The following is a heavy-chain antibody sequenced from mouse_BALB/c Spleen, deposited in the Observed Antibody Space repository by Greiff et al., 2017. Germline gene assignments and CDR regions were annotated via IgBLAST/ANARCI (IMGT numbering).Heavy chain of an antibody. CDR2: ILPGSGST. CDR1: GYTFTDYN. CDR3: ARWALLRADY. D-gene: IGHD1-1*01. Sequence: QVQLQQSGPELVKPGASVKISCKASGYTFTDYNMHWVKQSHGKSLEWIGEILPGSGSTNYNEKFKGKATFTADTSSNTAYMQLSSLTSEDSAVYYCARWALLRADYWGQGTTLTVSS. V-gene: IGHV1-9*01. J-gene: IGHJ2*01.